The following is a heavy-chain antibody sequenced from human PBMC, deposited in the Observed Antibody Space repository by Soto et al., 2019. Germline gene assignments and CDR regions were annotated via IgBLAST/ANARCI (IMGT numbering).Heavy chain of an antibody. CDR2: LDQGGGEK. V-gene: IGHV3-7*01. D-gene: IGHD2-8*01. CDR3: ARDSDHAFDY. Sequence: PGGSLRLSCAASEFSFSDYWMAWVRQAPGKGLEWVANLDQGGGEKHYVDSVKGRFTISRDNAQNSLHLQMNSLRDDDTAVYYCARDSDHAFDYWGPGTLVTVS. CDR1: EFSFSDYW. J-gene: IGHJ4*02.